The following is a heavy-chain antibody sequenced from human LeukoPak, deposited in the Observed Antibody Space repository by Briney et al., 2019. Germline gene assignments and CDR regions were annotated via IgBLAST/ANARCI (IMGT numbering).Heavy chain of an antibody. CDR3: AKAAVRGVIITCVDY. D-gene: IGHD3-10*01. V-gene: IGHV3-74*03. Sequence: GGSLRLSCAASGFTFSSYWMHWVRQAPGKGLVWVSHINSDGSSTTYADSVKGRFTISRDNSKNTLYLQMNSLRAEDTAVYYCAKAAVRGVIITCVDYWGQGTLVTVSS. CDR1: GFTFSSYW. J-gene: IGHJ4*02. CDR2: INSDGSST.